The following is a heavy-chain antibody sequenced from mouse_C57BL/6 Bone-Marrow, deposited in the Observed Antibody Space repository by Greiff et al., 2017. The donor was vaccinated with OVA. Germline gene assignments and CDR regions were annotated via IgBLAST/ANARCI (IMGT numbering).Heavy chain of an antibody. CDR3: ARRYSNPFDY. Sequence: QVQLQQPGAELVKPGASVKLSCKASGYTFTSYCMQWVKQRPGQGLEWIGEIDPSDSYTNYNQKFKGKATLTVDTSSSTAYMQLSSLTSEDSAVYYCARRYSNPFDYWGQGTTLTVSS. CDR1: GYTFTSYC. J-gene: IGHJ2*01. D-gene: IGHD2-5*01. V-gene: IGHV1-50*01. CDR2: IDPSDSYT.